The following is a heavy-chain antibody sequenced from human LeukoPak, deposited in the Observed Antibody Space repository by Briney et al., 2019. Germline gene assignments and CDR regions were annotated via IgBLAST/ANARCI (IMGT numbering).Heavy chain of an antibody. CDR3: ARARITMVRGAPPDY. CDR2: INHSGST. CDR1: GGSFSGYY. D-gene: IGHD3-10*01. V-gene: IGHV4-34*01. Sequence: SETLSLTCAVYGGSFSGYYWSWIRQPPGKGLEWIGEINHSGSTNYNPSLKSRVTISVDTSKNQFSLKLGSVTAADTAVYYCARARITMVRGAPPDYWGQGTLVTVSS. J-gene: IGHJ4*02.